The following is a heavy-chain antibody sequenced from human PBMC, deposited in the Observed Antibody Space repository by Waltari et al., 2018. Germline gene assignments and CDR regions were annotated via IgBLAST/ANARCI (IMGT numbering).Heavy chain of an antibody. D-gene: IGHD2-2*01. J-gene: IGHJ4*02. CDR1: GFTFSSYA. V-gene: IGHV3-23*01. Sequence: EVQLLESGGGLVQPGGSLRLSCAASGFTFSSYAMSWVRQAPGKGLEWVSAISGRRGSANYADSVKGRFTISRDNAKNTRYLQMNSLRAEDTAVYYCAKGGGYCSSTSCPWVYWGQGTLVTVSS. CDR3: AKGGGYCSSTSCPWVY. CDR2: ISGRRGSA.